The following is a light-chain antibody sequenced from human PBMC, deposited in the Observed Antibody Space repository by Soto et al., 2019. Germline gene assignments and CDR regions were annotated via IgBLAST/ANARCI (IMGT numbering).Light chain of an antibody. CDR3: SSYTSNNTWV. CDR1: SGDVGNYDL. Sequence: QSALTQPASVSGSPGQSITISCSGSSGDVGNYDLVSWYQQHPGKAPKLMIYEVTNRPSGVSNRFSGSKSGNTASLTISGLQAEDEADYYCSSYTSNNTWVFGGGTKLTVL. V-gene: IGLV2-14*02. CDR2: EVT. J-gene: IGLJ3*02.